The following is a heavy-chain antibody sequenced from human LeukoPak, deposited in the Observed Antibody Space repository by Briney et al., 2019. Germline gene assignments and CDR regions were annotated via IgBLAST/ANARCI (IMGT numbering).Heavy chain of an antibody. V-gene: IGHV3-33*06. CDR1: GFTFSSYG. D-gene: IGHD3-3*01. CDR3: AKENDFWSGKGIDY. Sequence: GGSLRLSCAASGFTFSSYGMHWVRQAPGKGLEWVAVIWYDGSNKYYADSVKGRFTISRDNSKNTLYLQMNSLRAEDTAVYYCAKENDFWSGKGIDYWGKGTLVTVSS. CDR2: IWYDGSNK. J-gene: IGHJ4*02.